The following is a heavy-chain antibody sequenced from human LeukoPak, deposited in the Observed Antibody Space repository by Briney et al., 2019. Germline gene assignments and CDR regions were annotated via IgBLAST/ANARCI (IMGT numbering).Heavy chain of an antibody. J-gene: IGHJ3*02. CDR2: IYTSGST. CDR1: GGSISSYY. D-gene: IGHD1-1*01. CDR3: ARRWYSWHDHAFDI. Sequence: SETLSLTCNVSGGSISSYYWGWIRQPPGKGLEWIGYIYTSGSTNYNPSLKSRVAISVDTSKNQFSLTLSSVTAADTAVYHCARRWYSWHDHAFDIWGQGTMVTVSS. V-gene: IGHV4-4*09.